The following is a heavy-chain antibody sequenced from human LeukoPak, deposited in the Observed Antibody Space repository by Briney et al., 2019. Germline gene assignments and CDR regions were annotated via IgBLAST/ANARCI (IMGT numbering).Heavy chain of an antibody. CDR2: ISYDGSNK. V-gene: IGHV3-30*18. J-gene: IGHJ4*02. CDR1: GFTFSSYG. Sequence: PGGSLRLSCAASGFTFSSYGMHWVRQAPGKGLEWVAVISYDGSNKYYADSVKGRFTISRDNSKNTLYLQMNSLRAEDTAVYYCAKDQAYYDSSGYSDYWGQGTLVTVSS. CDR3: AKDQAYYDSSGYSDY. D-gene: IGHD3-22*01.